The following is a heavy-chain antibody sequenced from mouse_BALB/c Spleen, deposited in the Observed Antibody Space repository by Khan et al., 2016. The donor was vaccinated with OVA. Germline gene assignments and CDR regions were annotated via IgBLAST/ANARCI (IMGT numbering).Heavy chain of an antibody. CDR3: TRLAYYYNSEGFAY. J-gene: IGHJ3*01. D-gene: IGHD1-1*02. CDR2: ISSGGSYT. CDR1: GFTFSTYG. Sequence: EVQLVESGGDLVKPGGSLKLSCAASGFTFSTYGMSWVRQNPDKRLEWVATISSGGSYTYYVDSVKGRFTISRDNAKNTLALQMSSLKYEDTAMYYCTRLAYYYNSEGFAYWGQGTLVTVSA. V-gene: IGHV5-6*01.